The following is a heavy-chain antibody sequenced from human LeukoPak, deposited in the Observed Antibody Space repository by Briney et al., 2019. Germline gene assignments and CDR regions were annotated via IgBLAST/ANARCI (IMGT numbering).Heavy chain of an antibody. CDR1: GFTFTSSA. CDR3: AADPTERELDAFDI. D-gene: IGHD1-26*01. Sequence: SVKVSCKASGFTFTSSAVQWVRQARGHRLEWIGWVVVGSGNTNYAQKFQERVTITRDMSTSTAYMELSSLRSEDTAVYYCAADPTERELDAFDIWGQGTMVTVSS. J-gene: IGHJ3*02. CDR2: VVVGSGNT. V-gene: IGHV1-58*01.